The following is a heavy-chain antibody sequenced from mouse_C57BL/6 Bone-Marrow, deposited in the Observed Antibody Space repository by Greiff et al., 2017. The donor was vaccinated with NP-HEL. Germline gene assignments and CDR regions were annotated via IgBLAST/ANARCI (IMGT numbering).Heavy chain of an antibody. CDR2: IDPADSYT. J-gene: IGHJ2*01. CDR1: GYTFTSYW. Sequence: QVQLQQSGAELVRPGTSVKLSCKASGYTFTSYWMHWVKQRPGQGLEWIGVIDPADSYTNYNQKFKGKATLTVDTSSSTAYMQLSSLTSEDSAVYYCAGPDFWGRGTTLTVTS. V-gene: IGHV1-59*01. CDR3: AGPDF.